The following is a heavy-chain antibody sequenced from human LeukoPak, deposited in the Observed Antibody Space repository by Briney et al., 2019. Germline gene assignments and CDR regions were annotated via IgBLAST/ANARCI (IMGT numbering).Heavy chain of an antibody. CDR1: GFTFSSYG. CDR3: AKGANYDSSGYYYETGPLDY. J-gene: IGHJ4*02. Sequence: GGSLRLSCAASGFTFSSYGMHWVRQAPGKGLEWVAVISYDGSNKYYADSVKGRLTISRDNSKNTPYLQMNSLRAEDTAVYYCAKGANYDSSGYYYETGPLDYWGQGTLVTVSS. CDR2: ISYDGSNK. D-gene: IGHD3-22*01. V-gene: IGHV3-30*18.